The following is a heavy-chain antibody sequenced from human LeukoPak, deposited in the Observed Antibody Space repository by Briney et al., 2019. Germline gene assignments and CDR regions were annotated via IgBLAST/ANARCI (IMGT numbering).Heavy chain of an antibody. CDR3: ARHVQGSGWSNFDY. CDR2: IYYSGST. V-gene: IGHV4-59*08. Sequence: ETLSLTCAVSGGSIGSYYWSWIRQPPGKGLEWIGYIYYSGSTNYNPSLKSRVTISVDTSKNQFSLKLSSVTAADTAVYYCARHVQGSGWSNFDYWGQGTLVTVSS. J-gene: IGHJ4*02. CDR1: GGSIGSYY. D-gene: IGHD6-19*01.